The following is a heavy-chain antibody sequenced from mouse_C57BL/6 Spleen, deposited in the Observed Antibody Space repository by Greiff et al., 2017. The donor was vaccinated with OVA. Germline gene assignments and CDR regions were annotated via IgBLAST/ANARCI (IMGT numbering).Heavy chain of an antibody. CDR3: ASGGLLRSYYYAMDY. V-gene: IGHV1-61*01. D-gene: IGHD1-1*01. J-gene: IGHJ4*01. CDR2: IYPSDSET. Sequence: VQLQQPGAELVRPGSSVKLSCKASGYTFTSYWMDWVKQRPGQGLEWIGNIYPSDSETHYNQKFKDKATLTVDKSSSTAYMQLSSLTSEDSAVYYCASGGLLRSYYYAMDYWGQGTSVTVSS. CDR1: GYTFTSYW.